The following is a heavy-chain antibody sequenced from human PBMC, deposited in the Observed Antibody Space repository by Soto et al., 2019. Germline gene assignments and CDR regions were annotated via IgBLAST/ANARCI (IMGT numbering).Heavy chain of an antibody. D-gene: IGHD4-17*01. V-gene: IGHV4-39*01. CDR3: ARPDYGDYYFDY. CDR1: GGSISSSSYY. CDR2: IYYSGST. Sequence: SETLSLTCTVSGGSISSSSYYWGWIRQPPGKGLEWIGSIYYSGSTYYNPSLKSRVTISVDTSKNQFSLKRSSVTAADTAVYYCARPDYGDYYFDYWGQGTLVTVSS. J-gene: IGHJ4*02.